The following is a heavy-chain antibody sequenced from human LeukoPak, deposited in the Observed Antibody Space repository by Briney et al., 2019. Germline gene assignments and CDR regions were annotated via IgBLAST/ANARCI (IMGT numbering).Heavy chain of an antibody. CDR3: ARDGPGRGFDY. CDR1: GFTFSSYG. Sequence: GGSLRLSCAASGFTFSSYGMHWVRQAPGKGLEWVAVIWYDGSNKYYADSVKGRFTISRDNSKNTLYLQMNSLRAEDTAVYYCARDGPGRGFDYWGQGTLITVSS. J-gene: IGHJ4*02. V-gene: IGHV3-33*01. CDR2: IWYDGSNK.